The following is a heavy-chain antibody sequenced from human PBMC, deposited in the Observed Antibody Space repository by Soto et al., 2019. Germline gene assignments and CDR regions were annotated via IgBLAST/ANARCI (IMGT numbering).Heavy chain of an antibody. D-gene: IGHD6-19*01. CDR2: INPSGGST. J-gene: IGHJ6*02. V-gene: IGHV1-46*01. CDR3: ARDSLQWLVV. CDR1: GYTFTSYY. Sequence: QGQLVQSGAEVKKPGASVKVSCKASGYTFTSYYMHWVRQAPGQGFEWMGIINPSGGSTSYAQKCQGRVTMTRDTSTSTGYMELSSLRSEDTVVNYCARDSLQWLVVWGQGTTVTVSS.